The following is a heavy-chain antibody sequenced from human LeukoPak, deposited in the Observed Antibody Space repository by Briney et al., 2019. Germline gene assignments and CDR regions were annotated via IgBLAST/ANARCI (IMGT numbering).Heavy chain of an antibody. J-gene: IGHJ3*02. V-gene: IGHV3-30*02. CDR3: AKEYHLTFLGAFDI. D-gene: IGHD7-27*01. Sequence: GGSLRLSCAASGFTFSSYGMHWVRQAPGKGLEWVAFIRYDGSNKYYADSVKGRFTISRDNSKNTLYLQMNSLRAEDTAVYYCAKEYHLTFLGAFDIWGQGTMVTVSS. CDR2: IRYDGSNK. CDR1: GFTFSSYG.